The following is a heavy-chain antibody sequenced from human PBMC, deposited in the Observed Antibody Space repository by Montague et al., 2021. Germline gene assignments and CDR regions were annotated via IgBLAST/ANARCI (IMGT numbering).Heavy chain of an antibody. J-gene: IGHJ6*02. D-gene: IGHD3-10*01. CDR2: IYYSGSA. CDR3: ARHQGWFGQLLDGMDV. Sequence: SETLSLTCSVSGGSISSSSYYWGWIRQPPGKGLEWIGSIYYSGSAYYNPSLKSRVTISVDTSKNQFSLKLSSVTAADTAMYYCARHQGWFGQLLDGMDVWGQGTTVTVSS. CDR1: GGSISSSSYY. V-gene: IGHV4-39*01.